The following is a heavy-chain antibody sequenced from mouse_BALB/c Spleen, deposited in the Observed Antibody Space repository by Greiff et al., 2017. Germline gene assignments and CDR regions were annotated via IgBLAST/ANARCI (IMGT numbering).Heavy chain of an antibody. Sequence: DVQLVESGGGLVQPGGSRKLSCAASGFTFSSFGMHWVRQAPEKGLEWVAYISSGSSTIYYADTVKGRFTISRDNPKNTLFLQMTSLRSEDTAMYYCARSLNWDGFAYWGQGTLVTVSA. CDR3: ARSLNWDGFAY. V-gene: IGHV5-17*02. CDR2: ISSGSSTI. J-gene: IGHJ3*01. D-gene: IGHD4-1*02. CDR1: GFTFSSFG.